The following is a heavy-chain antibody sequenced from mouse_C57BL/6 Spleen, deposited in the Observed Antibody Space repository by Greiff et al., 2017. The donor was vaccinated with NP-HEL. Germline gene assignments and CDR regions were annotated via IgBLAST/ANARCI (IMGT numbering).Heavy chain of an antibody. D-gene: IGHD1-1*01. J-gene: IGHJ3*01. Sequence: EVHLVESGEGLVKPGGSLKLSCAASGFTFSSYAMSWVRQTPEKRLEWVAYISSGGDYIYYADTVKGRFTISRDNARNTLYLQMSSLKSEDTAMYYCTRDGPSYYYGSSGFAYWGQGTLVTVSA. CDR3: TRDGPSYYYGSSGFAY. CDR2: ISSGGDYI. CDR1: GFTFSSYA. V-gene: IGHV5-9-1*02.